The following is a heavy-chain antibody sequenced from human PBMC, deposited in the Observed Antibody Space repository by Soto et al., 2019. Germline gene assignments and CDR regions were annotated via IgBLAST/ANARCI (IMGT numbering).Heavy chain of an antibody. Sequence: ASVKVSCKASGGTFSSYAISWVRQAPGQGLEWMGGIIPIFGTANYAQKFQGRVTITADESTSTAYMELSSLRSEDTAVYYCAREGLDIVVVPAVRRGYYYYGMDVWGQGTTVTVSS. D-gene: IGHD2-2*03. V-gene: IGHV1-69*13. CDR1: GGTFSSYA. CDR3: AREGLDIVVVPAVRRGYYYYGMDV. CDR2: IIPIFGTA. J-gene: IGHJ6*02.